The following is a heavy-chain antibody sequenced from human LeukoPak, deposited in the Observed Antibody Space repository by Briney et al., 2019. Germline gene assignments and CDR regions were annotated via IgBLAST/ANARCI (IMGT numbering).Heavy chain of an antibody. J-gene: IGHJ4*02. V-gene: IGHV3-74*01. Sequence: GGSLRLSCVASDFTFDFYWMTWVRQAPGKGLVWVSRIASDGSSTTYADSVKGRFSISRDNAKNTLYLQMNSLRVEDTAVYYCARGRPHGNDYWGQGTLVTVSS. CDR2: IASDGSST. D-gene: IGHD4-23*01. CDR3: ARGRPHGNDY. CDR1: DFTFDFYW.